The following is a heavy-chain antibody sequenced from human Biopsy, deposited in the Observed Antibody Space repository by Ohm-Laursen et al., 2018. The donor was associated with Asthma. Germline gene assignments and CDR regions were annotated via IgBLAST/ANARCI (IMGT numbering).Heavy chain of an antibody. Sequence: TLSLTWTVPGGSISSGAYYWSWVRQPPGKGLEWIGYIYYIGSTYYNPSLKSRVAISLDTSKNQFSLKLSSVTAADTAVYFCARRGGVRRYFDYWGQGTLVTVSS. V-gene: IGHV4-30-4*01. CDR1: GGSISSGAYY. J-gene: IGHJ4*02. CDR2: IYYIGST. CDR3: ARRGGVRRYFDY. D-gene: IGHD3-16*01.